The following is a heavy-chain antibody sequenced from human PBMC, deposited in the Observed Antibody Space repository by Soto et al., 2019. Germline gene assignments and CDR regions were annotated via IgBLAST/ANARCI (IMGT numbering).Heavy chain of an antibody. Sequence: SETLSLTCAVSGASISSVKWWSWVRQPPGKGLEWIGEIYHGGDTNYNSSLKSRVTMSVDKSRNQFTLRLTSVTAADTAVYYCASTDSGWPTYEAYWGQGTLVTVS. D-gene: IGHD6-19*01. CDR1: GASISSVKW. V-gene: IGHV4-4*02. J-gene: IGHJ4*02. CDR3: ASTDSGWPTYEAY. CDR2: IYHGGDT.